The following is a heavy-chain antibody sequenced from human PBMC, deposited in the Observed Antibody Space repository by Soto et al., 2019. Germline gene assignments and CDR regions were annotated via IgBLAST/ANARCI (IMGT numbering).Heavy chain of an antibody. J-gene: IGHJ4*01. Sequence: PSETLSLTCTVSGYFISSGSYWGWIRQPPGKGPEWIASIYHGGTTFYNPSLKSRVTVSVDKSNNQFSLKLRSVTAADTAVYYCAKAHVMVVDGSTFDYWGHGTLV. CDR2: IYHGGTT. CDR3: AKAHVMVVDGSTFDY. V-gene: IGHV4-38-2*02. D-gene: IGHD6-19*01. CDR1: GYFISSGSY.